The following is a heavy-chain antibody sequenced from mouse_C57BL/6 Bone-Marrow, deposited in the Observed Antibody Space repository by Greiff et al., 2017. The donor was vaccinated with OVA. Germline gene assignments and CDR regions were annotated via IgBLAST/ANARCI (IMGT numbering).Heavy chain of an antibody. CDR2: IDPENGDT. J-gene: IGHJ2*01. CDR1: GFNIKDDY. Sequence: DVKLVESGAELVRPGASVKLSCTASGFNIKDDYMHWVKQRPEQGLEWIGWIDPENGDTEYASKFQGKATITSDTSSNTAYLQLSSLTSEDTAVYYCTRIYYWGQGTTLTVSS. CDR3: TRIYY. V-gene: IGHV14-4*01.